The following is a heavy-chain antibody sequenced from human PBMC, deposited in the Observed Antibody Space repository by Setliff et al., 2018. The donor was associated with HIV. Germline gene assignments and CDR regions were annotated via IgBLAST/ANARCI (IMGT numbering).Heavy chain of an antibody. CDR1: GITFSSID. CDR2: SVPDGTRA. CDR3: AKGPLHGGFDI. J-gene: IGHJ3*02. V-gene: IGHV3-30*02. D-gene: IGHD2-15*01. Sequence: SGGSLRLSCAASGITFSSIDIHWVRQAPGRRPEWVAHSVPDGTRAYYSDSVKGRFTISRDKSKNTVYLQMSSLRPDDTAVYHCAKGPLHGGFDIWGQGTMVTVSS.